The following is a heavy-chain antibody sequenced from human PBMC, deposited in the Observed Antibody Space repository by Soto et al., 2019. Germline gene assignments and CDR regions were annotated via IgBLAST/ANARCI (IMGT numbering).Heavy chain of an antibody. CDR3: AREGWYGTQRYYFNF. CDR2: IIPIFGSS. Sequence: QVQLVQSGAEVKKPGSSVKVSCKASGGTSSSYAISWVRQAPGQGLEWMGVIIPIFGSSNYAQKFHGRVTVTADKSTSTAYMELTSLRYEDTAVYYCAREGWYGTQRYYFNFWGQGTLVTVSS. V-gene: IGHV1-69*06. J-gene: IGHJ4*02. D-gene: IGHD2-15*01. CDR1: GGTSSSYA.